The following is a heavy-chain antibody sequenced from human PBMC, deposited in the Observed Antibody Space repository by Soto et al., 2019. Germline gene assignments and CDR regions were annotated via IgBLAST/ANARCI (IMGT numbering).Heavy chain of an antibody. CDR3: ARDPGYPTYWYFDL. CDR1: GFTFSSYA. Sequence: QVQLVESGGVVVQPGRSLRLSCAASGFTFSSYAMHWVRQAPGKGLEWVAVISYDGSNKYYADSVKGRFTISRDNSKNTLYLQMNSLRAEDTAVYYCARDPGYPTYWYFDLWGRGTLVTVSS. CDR2: ISYDGSNK. V-gene: IGHV3-30-3*01. J-gene: IGHJ2*01. D-gene: IGHD1-1*01.